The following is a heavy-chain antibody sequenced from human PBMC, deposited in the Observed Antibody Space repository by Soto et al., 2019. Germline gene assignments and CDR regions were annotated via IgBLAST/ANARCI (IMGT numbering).Heavy chain of an antibody. CDR1: GFTFSTSG. Sequence: QVQLVESGGGVVQPGRSLRLSCVVSGFTFSTSGMHWVRQAPGRGLEWVAVIWSDGNGSYQYYADSVKGRFTISRDNSKNTLYLQMNSLRAEDTALYYCAKADGEQWLLPHLDKWGQGTLVTVS. CDR2: IWSDGNGSYQ. V-gene: IGHV3-33*06. J-gene: IGHJ4*02. CDR3: AKADGEQWLLPHLDK. D-gene: IGHD6-19*01.